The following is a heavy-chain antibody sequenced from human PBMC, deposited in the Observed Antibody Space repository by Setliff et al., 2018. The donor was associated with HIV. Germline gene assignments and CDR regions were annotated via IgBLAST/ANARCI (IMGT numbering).Heavy chain of an antibody. CDR2: INTNTGNP. D-gene: IGHD3-3*01. CDR3: ARDLKRPNSNFWGGYPIPFDS. CDR1: GYTFNNYA. Sequence: KVSCKASGYTFNNYAMNWVRQAPGQGLELMGWINTNTGNPTYAQGFTGRFVFSLDTSVSTAYLQISSLKAEDTAVYFCARDLKRPNSNFWGGYPIPFDSWGQGTLVTVS. J-gene: IGHJ4*02. V-gene: IGHV7-4-1*02.